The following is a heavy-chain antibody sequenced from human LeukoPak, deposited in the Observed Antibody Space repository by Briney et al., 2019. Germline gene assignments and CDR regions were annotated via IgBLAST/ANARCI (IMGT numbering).Heavy chain of an antibody. D-gene: IGHD5-24*01. V-gene: IGHV4-34*01. J-gene: IGHJ4*02. Sequence: SETLSLTCAVYGGSFSGYYWSWIRQPPGKGLEWIGEINHSGSTNYNPSLKSRVTISVDTSKNQFSLKLSSVTAADTAVYYCARGRRLALRWLQPKHYFDYWGQGTLVTVSS. CDR2: INHSGST. CDR3: ARGRRLALRWLQPKHYFDY. CDR1: GGSFSGYY.